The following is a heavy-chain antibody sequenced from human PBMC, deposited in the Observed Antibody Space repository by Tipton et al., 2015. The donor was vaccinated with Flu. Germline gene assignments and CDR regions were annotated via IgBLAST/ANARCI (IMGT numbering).Heavy chain of an antibody. CDR3: ARGRSYDFWSGYYKRVRGFDY. CDR1: GGSISSSSYY. V-gene: IGHV4-39*01. CDR2: IYYSGST. J-gene: IGHJ4*02. D-gene: IGHD3-3*01. Sequence: TLSLTCTVSGGSISSSSYYWGWIRQPPGKGLEWIGSIYYSGSTYYNPSLKSRVTISVDTSKNQFSLKLSSVTAADTAVYYCARGRSYDFWSGYYKRVRGFDYWGQGTLVTVSS.